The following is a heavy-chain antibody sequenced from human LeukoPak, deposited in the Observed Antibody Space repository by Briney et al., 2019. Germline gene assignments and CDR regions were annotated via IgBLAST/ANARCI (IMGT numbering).Heavy chain of an antibody. CDR3: ARAYSSSWNNWFDP. Sequence: GGSLRLSCAASGFTVSSNYMSWVRQAPGKGLEWVSVIYSGGSTYYADSVKGRFTISRDNFKNTLYLQMNSLRAEDTAVYYCARAYSSSWNNWFDPWGQGTLVTVSS. J-gene: IGHJ5*02. CDR1: GFTVSSNY. V-gene: IGHV3-53*01. CDR2: IYSGGST. D-gene: IGHD6-13*01.